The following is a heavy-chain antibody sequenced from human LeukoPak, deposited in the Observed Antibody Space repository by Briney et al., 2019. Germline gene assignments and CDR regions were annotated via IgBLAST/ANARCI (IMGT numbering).Heavy chain of an antibody. D-gene: IGHD3-10*01. Sequence: PGGSLRLSCAASGFTFSSHEMNWVRQAPGKGLEWVSYISSSGSTIYYADSVKGRFTISRDNAKNSLYLQMNSLRAEDTAVYYCARADYGSGSYSYYYYYYMDVWGKGTTVTISS. CDR2: ISSSGSTI. CDR1: GFTFSSHE. J-gene: IGHJ6*03. V-gene: IGHV3-48*03. CDR3: ARADYGSGSYSYYYYYYMDV.